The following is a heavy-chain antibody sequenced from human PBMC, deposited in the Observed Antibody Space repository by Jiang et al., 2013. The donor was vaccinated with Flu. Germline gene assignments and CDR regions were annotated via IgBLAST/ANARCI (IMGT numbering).Heavy chain of an antibody. CDR3: ARDLISIRLASLNAKVFDI. D-gene: IGHD6-19*01. CDR1: GDSVSSNSAA. V-gene: IGHV6-1*01. CDR2: TYYRSKWYN. J-gene: IGHJ3*02. Sequence: QTLSLTCAISGDSVSSNSAAWNWIRQSPSRGLEWLGRTYYRSKWYNDYAVSVKSRITINPDTSKNQFSLQLNSVIPEDTAVYYCARDLISIRLASLNAKVFDIWGQGTMVTVSS.